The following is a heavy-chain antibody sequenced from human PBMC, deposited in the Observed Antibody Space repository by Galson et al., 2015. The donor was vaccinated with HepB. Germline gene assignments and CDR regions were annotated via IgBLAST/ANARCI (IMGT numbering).Heavy chain of an antibody. CDR3: AKATRGTCSGADCYYFDS. V-gene: IGHV3-23*01. CDR2: FRGALATT. CDR1: GFTFSTYA. D-gene: IGHD2-21*02. J-gene: IGHJ4*02. Sequence: SLRLSCAASGFTFSTYAMSWVRQTPGKGLEWVATFRGALATTYHADSVKGRFTISRDNSKNTLSLQMDGLRAEDTAIYYCAKATRGTCSGADCYYFDSWGQGTLVTVSS.